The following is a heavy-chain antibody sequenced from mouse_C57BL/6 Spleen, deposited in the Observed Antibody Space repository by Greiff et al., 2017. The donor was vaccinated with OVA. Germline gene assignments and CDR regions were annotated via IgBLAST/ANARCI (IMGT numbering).Heavy chain of an antibody. Sequence: EVKLLESGPELVKPGASVKISCKASGYSFTDYNMNWVKQSNGKSLEWIGVINPNYGTTSYNQKFKGKATLTVDQSSSTAYMQLNSLTSEDSAVYYCARPSSNYYGSSYRTPWFAYWGQGTLVTVSA. J-gene: IGHJ3*01. CDR2: INPNYGTT. V-gene: IGHV1-39*01. CDR1: GYSFTDYN. D-gene: IGHD1-1*01. CDR3: ARPSSNYYGSSYRTPWFAY.